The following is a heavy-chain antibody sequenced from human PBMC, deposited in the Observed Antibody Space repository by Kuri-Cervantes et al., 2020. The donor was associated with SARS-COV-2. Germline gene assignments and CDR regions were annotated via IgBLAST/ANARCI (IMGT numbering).Heavy chain of an antibody. V-gene: IGHV3-21*01. D-gene: IGHD5-24*01. CDR1: RFTFRSYA. Sequence: GGCLSLSCAASRFTFRSYAMTWVRQAPGKGLEWVSSISSSSSYIYYADSVKGRFTISRDNAKNSLYLQMNSLRAEDTAVYYCARDLKESNGMDFDYWGQGTLVTVSS. CDR2: ISSSSSYI. J-gene: IGHJ4*02. CDR3: ARDLKESNGMDFDY.